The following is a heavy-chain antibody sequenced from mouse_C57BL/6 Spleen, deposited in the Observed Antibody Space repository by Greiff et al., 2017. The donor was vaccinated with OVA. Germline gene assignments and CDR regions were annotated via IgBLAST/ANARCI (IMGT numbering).Heavy chain of an antibody. CDR3: ARGEGDWYVDV. CDR1: GYTFTSYW. V-gene: IGHV1-55*01. J-gene: IGHJ1*03. CDR2: IYPGSGST. Sequence: QVQLQQSGAELVKPGASVKMSCKASGYTFTSYWITWVKQRPGQGLEWIGDIYPGSGSTNYNEKFKSKATLTVDPASSTAYMQHSSRTSEDYAVYDCARGEGDWYVDVWGTGTTVTVSS.